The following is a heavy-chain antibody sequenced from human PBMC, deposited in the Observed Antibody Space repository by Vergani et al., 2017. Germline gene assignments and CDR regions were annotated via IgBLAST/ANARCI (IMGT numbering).Heavy chain of an antibody. V-gene: IGHV3-33*01. CDR2: IWYDGSNT. CDR1: GFAIRTYG. J-gene: IGHJ4*02. Sequence: QVQLVESGGGVVQPGRSLRLSCVASGFAIRTYGMHWVRQAPGKGLEWVAIIWYDGSNTYYADSVKGRFTVSRDNSRNTLFLQMNSLRVEDTAVYYCARSHYDSSGFSAIFRYLGQGTRVTVS. D-gene: IGHD3-22*01. CDR3: ARSHYDSSGFSAIFRY.